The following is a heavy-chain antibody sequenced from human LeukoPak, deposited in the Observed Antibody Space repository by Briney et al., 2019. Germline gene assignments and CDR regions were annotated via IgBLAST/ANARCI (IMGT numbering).Heavy chain of an antibody. CDR1: GYTFTSYD. CDR3: AGGGGNIAAAVWFDP. CDR2: MNPNSGNT. J-gene: IGHJ5*02. Sequence: GASVKVSCKASGYTFTSYDINWVRQATGQGLEWMGWMNPNSGNTGYAQKFQGRVTMTRNTSISTAYMELSSLRSEETAVYYCAGGGGNIAAAVWFDPWGQGTLVTVSS. D-gene: IGHD6-13*01. V-gene: IGHV1-8*01.